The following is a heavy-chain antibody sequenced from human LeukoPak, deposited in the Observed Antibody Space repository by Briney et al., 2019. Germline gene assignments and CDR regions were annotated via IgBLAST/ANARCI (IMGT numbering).Heavy chain of an antibody. CDR3: ARAVVTAMGFFDY. V-gene: IGHV4-61*01. Sequence: SETLSLTCTVSGGSVSSGSYYWSWIRQPPGKGLEWIGYIYYSGSTNYNPSLKSRVTISVDTSKNQFSLKLSSVTAADTAVYYCARAVVTAMGFFDYWGQGTLVTVSS. CDR2: IYYSGST. CDR1: GGSVSSGSYY. J-gene: IGHJ4*02. D-gene: IGHD2-21*02.